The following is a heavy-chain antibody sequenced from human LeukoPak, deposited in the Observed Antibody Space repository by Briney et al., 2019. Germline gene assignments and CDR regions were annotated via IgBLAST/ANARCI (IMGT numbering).Heavy chain of an antibody. CDR2: ISYDGSNK. Sequence: PRRSLRLSCAASGFTFSSYAMHWVRQAPGKGLEWVAVISYDGSNKYYADSVKGRFTISRDNSKNTLYLQMNSLRAEDTAVYYCARSQSGAYGYESTRELYYYGMDVWGQGTTVTVSS. CDR1: GFTFSSYA. CDR3: ARSQSGAYGYESTRELYYYGMDV. V-gene: IGHV3-30-3*01. D-gene: IGHD5-18*01. J-gene: IGHJ6*02.